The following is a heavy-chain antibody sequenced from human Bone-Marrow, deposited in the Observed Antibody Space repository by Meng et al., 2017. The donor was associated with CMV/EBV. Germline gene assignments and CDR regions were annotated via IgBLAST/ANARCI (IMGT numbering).Heavy chain of an antibody. CDR3: ARDGEPIYSQHLYYYYGMDV. Sequence: GSLRLSCAVYGGSFSGHYWSWIRQPPGMGLEWIGEINHAGNTNYNPSLKSRVTVSVDTSKNQFSLKLSSVTAADTAVYYCARDGEPIYSQHLYYYYGMDVWGQGTTVTVSS. CDR2: INHAGNT. CDR1: GGSFSGHY. V-gene: IGHV4-34*01. J-gene: IGHJ6*02. D-gene: IGHD1-14*01.